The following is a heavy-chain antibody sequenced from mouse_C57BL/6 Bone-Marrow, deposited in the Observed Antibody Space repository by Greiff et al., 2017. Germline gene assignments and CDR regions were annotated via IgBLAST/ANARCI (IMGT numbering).Heavy chain of an antibody. J-gene: IGHJ1*03. CDR1: GFTFSSYG. Sequence: DVQLVESGGDLVKPGGSLKLSCAASGFTFSSYGMSWVRQTPDKRLEWVATISSGGSYTYYPDSVKGRFTISRDNAKNTLYLQMSSLKSEDTAMYYCASHDGYFYWYFDVWGTGTTVTVSS. D-gene: IGHD2-3*01. V-gene: IGHV5-6*01. CDR2: ISSGGSYT. CDR3: ASHDGYFYWYFDV.